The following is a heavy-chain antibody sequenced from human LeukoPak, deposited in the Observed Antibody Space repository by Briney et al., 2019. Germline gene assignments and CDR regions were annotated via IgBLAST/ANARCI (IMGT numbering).Heavy chain of an antibody. D-gene: IGHD1-26*01. CDR1: GFTFSRYA. J-gene: IGHJ6*02. CDR3: AKGGTESYHYYGMDV. CDR2: SSGSGGIT. V-gene: IGHV3-23*01. Sequence: TGGSLRLSCGASGFTFSRYAMIWVRQAPGKGLEWVSGSSGSGGITSYADSVKGRFTISRDNSKNTLYLQMKSLRAEDTALYYCAKGGTESYHYYGMDVWGQGTTVTVSS.